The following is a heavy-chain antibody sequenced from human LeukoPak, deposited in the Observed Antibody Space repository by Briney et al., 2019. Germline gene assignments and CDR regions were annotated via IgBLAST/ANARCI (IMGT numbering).Heavy chain of an antibody. CDR1: GFTFSDYY. D-gene: IGHD3-22*01. CDR3: ARDPFYDSSGYYGVTAFDI. Sequence: PGGSLRLSCAASGFTFSDYYMSWIRQAPGKGLEWVSYISSSGSTIYYADSVKGRFTISRDNAKNSLYLQMNSLRAEDTAVYYCARDPFYDSSGYYGVTAFDIWGQGTMVTVSS. J-gene: IGHJ3*02. CDR2: ISSSGSTI. V-gene: IGHV3-11*01.